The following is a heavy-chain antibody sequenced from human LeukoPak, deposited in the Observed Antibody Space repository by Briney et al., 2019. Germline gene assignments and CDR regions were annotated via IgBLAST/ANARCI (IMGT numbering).Heavy chain of an antibody. Sequence: GGSLRLSCAASGFTFSSYWMSWVRQAPGKGLEWVANIKQDGSEKYYVDSVKGRFTISRDNAKNSPYLQMNSLRAEDTAVYYCAREPYSGSYFGYYYYMDDWGKGTTVTVSS. CDR1: GFTFSSYW. V-gene: IGHV3-7*01. CDR3: AREPYSGSYFGYYYYMDD. D-gene: IGHD1-26*01. J-gene: IGHJ6*03. CDR2: IKQDGSEK.